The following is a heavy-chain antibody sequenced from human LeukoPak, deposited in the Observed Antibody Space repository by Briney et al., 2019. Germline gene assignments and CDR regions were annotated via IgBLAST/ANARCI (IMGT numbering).Heavy chain of an antibody. J-gene: IGHJ3*02. CDR1: GFTISDYW. V-gene: IGHV3-7*01. CDR2: IKEDGSEK. D-gene: IGHD3-3*01. Sequence: QPGGSLRLSCAASGFTISDYWMSWVRQAPGKGLEWVANIKEDGSEKNYVDSAKGRFTISRDNAKNSLYLQMNNLRAEDTAVYYCASKGGNFTISGVLYNDAFAIWGQGTMVTVSA. CDR3: ASKGGNFTISGVLYNDAFAI.